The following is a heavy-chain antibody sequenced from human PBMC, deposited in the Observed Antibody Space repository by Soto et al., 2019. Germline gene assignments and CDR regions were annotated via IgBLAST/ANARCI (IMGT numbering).Heavy chain of an antibody. D-gene: IGHD3-22*01. CDR1: AFTFNNYA. CDR3: AKSRYSDSSGDFYDY. J-gene: IGHJ4*02. CDR2: IGGSGRTT. V-gene: IGHV3-23*01. Sequence: SLRLSCAASAFTFNNYAMSWVRQAPGKGLEWVSGIGGSGRTTYYADSVKGRFTISRDNSNNTLFLQMNSLRAEDTAVYYCAKSRYSDSSGDFYDYWGQGTLVTVSS.